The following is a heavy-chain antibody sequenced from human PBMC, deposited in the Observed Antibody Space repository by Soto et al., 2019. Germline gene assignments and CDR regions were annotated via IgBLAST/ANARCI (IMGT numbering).Heavy chain of an antibody. D-gene: IGHD6-13*01. CDR1: GFTFSSYG. CDR3: VRERSSTWYYFDY. Sequence: QVQLVESGGGVVQPGRSLRLSCAASGFTFSSYGIHWVRQAPGKGLEWVAVIWSDGSNKCYADSVKGRFTISRDNSKNTLYLQMNSLRAEDTAVYYCVRERSSTWYYFDYWGQGTLVTVSS. V-gene: IGHV3-33*01. J-gene: IGHJ4*02. CDR2: IWSDGSNK.